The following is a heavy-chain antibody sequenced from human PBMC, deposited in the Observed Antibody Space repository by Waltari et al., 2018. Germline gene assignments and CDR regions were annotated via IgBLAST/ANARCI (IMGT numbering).Heavy chain of an antibody. D-gene: IGHD4-17*01. CDR2: IKSKTDGGTT. Sequence: EVQLVESGGGLVKPGGSLRLSCAASGFTFSNAWMSWVRQAPGKGLEWVGRIKSKTDGGTTDYAAPVKGRFTISRDDSKNTLYLQMNSLKTEDTAVYYCTTDHLRDYGDYVEYFDYWGQGTLVTVSS. CDR3: TTDHLRDYGDYVEYFDY. CDR1: GFTFSNAW. J-gene: IGHJ4*02. V-gene: IGHV3-15*01.